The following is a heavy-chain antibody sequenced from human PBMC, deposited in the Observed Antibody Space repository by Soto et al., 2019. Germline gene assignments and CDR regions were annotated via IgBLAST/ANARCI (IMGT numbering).Heavy chain of an antibody. CDR1: GFTFSSYA. Sequence: DVKLLESGGGLVQPGGSLRLSCAASGFTFSSYAMSWVRQAPGKGLEWVTAISGSGGSTYYADSVKGRFTISRDNSKNTLYLQMNSLRAEDTAVYYCAKDHSIGYYDFWSGYAVFGYWGQGTLVTVSS. CDR2: ISGSGGST. J-gene: IGHJ4*02. D-gene: IGHD3-3*01. CDR3: AKDHSIGYYDFWSGYAVFGY. V-gene: IGHV3-23*01.